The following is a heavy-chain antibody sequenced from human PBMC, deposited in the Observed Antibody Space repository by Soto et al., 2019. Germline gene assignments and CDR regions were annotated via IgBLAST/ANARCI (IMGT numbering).Heavy chain of an antibody. Sequence: EVQLVESGGGLVQPGGSLRLSCVISGSTISSHWMTWVRQAPGKGLEWVASINQDGFGKHDLDSVKGRFTISRDSAKSSLYLQMDSLRAEDTAVYYCAKDHGSGSYPYWGQGTLVTVSS. V-gene: IGHV3-7*05. CDR1: GSTISSHW. CDR2: INQDGFGK. D-gene: IGHD1-26*01. CDR3: AKDHGSGSYPY. J-gene: IGHJ4*02.